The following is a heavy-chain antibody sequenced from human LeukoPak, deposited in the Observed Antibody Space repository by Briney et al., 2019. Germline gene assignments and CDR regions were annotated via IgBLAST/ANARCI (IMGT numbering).Heavy chain of an antibody. CDR3: AKDYVVVTATALDY. J-gene: IGHJ4*02. D-gene: IGHD2-21*02. V-gene: IGHV3-30*02. CDR1: GFTFSTYA. CDR2: IRYDGSNK. Sequence: GGSLRLSCAASGFTFSTYAMHWVRQAPGKGPEWVAFIRYDGSNKYYADSVKGRFTISRDNSKNTLYLQMNSLRAEDTAVYYCAKDYVVVTATALDYWGQGTLVTVSS.